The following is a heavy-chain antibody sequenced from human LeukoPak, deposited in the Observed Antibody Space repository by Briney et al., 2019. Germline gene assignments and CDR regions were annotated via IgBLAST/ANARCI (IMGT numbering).Heavy chain of an antibody. J-gene: IGHJ5*02. Sequence: SETLSLTCTVSGGSISSGDYYWSWIRQPPGKGLEWIGYIYYSGSTNYNPSLKSRVTISVDTSKNQFSLKLSSVTAADTAVYYCARISQAVAPDTYCFDPWGQGTLVTVSS. D-gene: IGHD6-19*01. CDR3: ARISQAVAPDTYCFDP. V-gene: IGHV4-61*08. CDR2: IYYSGST. CDR1: GGSISSGDYY.